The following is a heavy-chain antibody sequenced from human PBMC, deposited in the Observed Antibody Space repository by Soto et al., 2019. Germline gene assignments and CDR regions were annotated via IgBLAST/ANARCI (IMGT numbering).Heavy chain of an antibody. CDR1: GFTFSRYW. Sequence: PGGSLRLSCAASGFTFSRYWMSWVRQAPGKGLEWVSNIKGDGSEKYYVDSVKGRFTISRDNAKNSLYLQMNSLRAEDTAVYYYARDLIAAADYWGKGTLVTVSS. CDR3: ARDLIAAADY. V-gene: IGHV3-7*01. J-gene: IGHJ4*02. D-gene: IGHD6-13*01. CDR2: IKGDGSEK.